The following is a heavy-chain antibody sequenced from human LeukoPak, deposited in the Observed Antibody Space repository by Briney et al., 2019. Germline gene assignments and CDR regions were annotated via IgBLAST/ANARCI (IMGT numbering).Heavy chain of an antibody. CDR3: ARDDGSGSYNFDY. CDR2: IYYSGST. V-gene: IGHV4-59*12. CDR1: GGSISSYY. J-gene: IGHJ4*02. D-gene: IGHD3-10*01. Sequence: SETLSLTCTVSGGSISSYYWSWIRQPPGKGLEWIGYIYYSGSTNYNPSLKSRVTISVDKSKNQFSLKLSSVTAADTAVYYCARDDGSGSYNFDYWGQGTLVTVSS.